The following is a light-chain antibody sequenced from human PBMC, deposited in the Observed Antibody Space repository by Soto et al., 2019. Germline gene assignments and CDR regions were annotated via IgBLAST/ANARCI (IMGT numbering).Light chain of an antibody. CDR2: GAS. Sequence: DIVMTQSPATLSVPPGERATLSCRASQSVSSNLAWYQQKPGQAPRLLISGASTRATGIPARFSGSGSGTEFTLTISSLQSEDFAVYYCQQYDNWPRTFGQGTKVDIK. V-gene: IGKV3-15*01. CDR3: QQYDNWPRT. CDR1: QSVSSN. J-gene: IGKJ1*01.